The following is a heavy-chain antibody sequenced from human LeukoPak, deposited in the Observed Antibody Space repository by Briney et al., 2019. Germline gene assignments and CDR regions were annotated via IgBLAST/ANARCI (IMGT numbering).Heavy chain of an antibody. J-gene: IGHJ4*02. V-gene: IGHV3-23*01. D-gene: IGHD2-2*01. CDR3: ARDPAQDFDF. CDR1: GFTFSSYA. Sequence: GGSLRLSCAASGFTFSSYAMSWVRQAPGKGLEWVSAISGSGGSTYYADSVKGRFTISRDNSKNTLYLQMSSLRVEDSAVYYCARDPAQDFDFWGQGIMVTVSS. CDR2: ISGSGGST.